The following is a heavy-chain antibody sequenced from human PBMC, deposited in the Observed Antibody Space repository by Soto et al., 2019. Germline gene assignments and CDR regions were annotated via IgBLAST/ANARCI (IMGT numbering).Heavy chain of an antibody. J-gene: IGHJ4*02. D-gene: IGHD6-6*01. Sequence: SETLSLTCAVYGGSFSGYYWSWIRQPPGKGLEWIGEINHSGSTNYNPSLKSRVTISVDTSKNQFSLKLSSVTAADTAVYYCARGLPGGAARPHQDYWGQGTLVTVSS. V-gene: IGHV4-34*01. CDR3: ARGLPGGAARPHQDY. CDR1: GGSFSGYY. CDR2: INHSGST.